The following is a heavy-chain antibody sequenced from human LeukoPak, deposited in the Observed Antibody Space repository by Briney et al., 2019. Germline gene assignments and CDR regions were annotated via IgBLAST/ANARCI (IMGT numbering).Heavy chain of an antibody. CDR2: IYYSGST. CDR1: GGSISSYY. D-gene: IGHD2/OR15-2a*01. Sequence: PSETLSLTCTVSGGSISSYYWSWIRQPPGKGLEWIGYIYYSGSTNYNPSLKSRVTISVDTSKNQFSLKLTSVTAADTAVYYCAGHHPRNTVDFWGQGTLVTVSS. V-gene: IGHV4-59*08. J-gene: IGHJ4*02. CDR3: AGHHPRNTVDF.